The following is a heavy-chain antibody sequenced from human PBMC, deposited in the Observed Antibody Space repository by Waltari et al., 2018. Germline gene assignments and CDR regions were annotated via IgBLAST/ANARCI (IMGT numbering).Heavy chain of an antibody. CDR3: ASSNAGASSDFDY. Sequence: VQLVQSGAEVKKPGATVKISCKASGYTFTGYYIHWVRQAPGQGLEWVGRINPKSGGTRYAQRFQGRVTMSRDTSSNTAYMEVTRLRSDDTAVYYCASSNAGASSDFDYWGQGTLVTVSS. V-gene: IGHV1-2*06. CDR2: INPKSGGT. CDR1: GYTFTGYY. D-gene: IGHD1-26*01. J-gene: IGHJ4*02.